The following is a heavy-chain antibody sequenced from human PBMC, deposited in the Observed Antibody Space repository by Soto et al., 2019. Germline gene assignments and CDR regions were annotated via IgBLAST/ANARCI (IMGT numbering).Heavy chain of an antibody. CDR3: AREGGGYCSGGSCQVDY. D-gene: IGHD2-15*01. V-gene: IGHV4-39*02. J-gene: IGHJ4*02. CDR1: GGSISSSSYY. CDR2: IYYRGNT. Sequence: PSETLSLTCTVSGGSISSSSYYWGWIRQPPGKGLEWIGSIYYRGNTYYSPSLKSRVTISVDTSKNQFSLKLSSVTAADTAVYYCAREGGGYCSGGSCQVDYWGQRTLVTVSS.